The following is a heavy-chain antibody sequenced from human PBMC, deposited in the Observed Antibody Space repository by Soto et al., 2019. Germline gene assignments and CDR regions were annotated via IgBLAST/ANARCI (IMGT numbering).Heavy chain of an antibody. D-gene: IGHD2-15*01. V-gene: IGHV1-18*01. CDR2: SSTYNGNT. CDR3: AIEFRVADTRWWFDP. CDR1: GYTFTSYD. J-gene: IGHJ5*02. Sequence: QVQLVQSGAEVKKPGASVKVSCKASGYTFTSYDISWVRQAPGQGLEWMGWSSTYNGNTKYAKKLQGRVTMTTDTSTSTADIELRILRSHYTAVYYCAIEFRVADTRWWFDPWGQGTLVTVSS.